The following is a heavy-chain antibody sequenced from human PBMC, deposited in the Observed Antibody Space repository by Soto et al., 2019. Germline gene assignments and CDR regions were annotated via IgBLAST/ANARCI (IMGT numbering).Heavy chain of an antibody. CDR2: ISSSSSTI. J-gene: IGHJ4*02. CDR3: ARDYLYDSSGYYPDY. Sequence: GESLKISCAASGFTFSSYSMNWVRQAPGKGLEWVSYISSSSSTIYYADSVKGRFTISRDNAKNSLYLQMNSLRDEDTAVYYCARDYLYDSSGYYPDYWGQGTLVTGSS. CDR1: GFTFSSYS. D-gene: IGHD3-22*01. V-gene: IGHV3-48*02.